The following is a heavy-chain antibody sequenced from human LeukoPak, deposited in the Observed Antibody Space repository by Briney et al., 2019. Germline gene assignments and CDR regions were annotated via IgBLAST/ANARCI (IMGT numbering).Heavy chain of an antibody. V-gene: IGHV4-39*07. D-gene: IGHD3-10*01. CDR1: GGSISSYY. CDR3: ARDGSYYYGSGTYNYFDY. CDR2: IYYSGST. J-gene: IGHJ4*02. Sequence: SETLSLTCTVSGGSISSYYWGWIRQPPGKGLEWIGSIYYSGSTYYNPSLKSRVTISVDTSKNQFSLKLSSVTAADTAMYYCARDGSYYYGSGTYNYFDYWAQGTLVTVSS.